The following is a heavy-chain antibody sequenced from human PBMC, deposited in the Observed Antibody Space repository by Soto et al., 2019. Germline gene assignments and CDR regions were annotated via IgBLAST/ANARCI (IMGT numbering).Heavy chain of an antibody. V-gene: IGHV4-4*02. CDR2: IFHSGST. D-gene: IGHD1-26*01. CDR3: ARVYSGSYSDS. CDR1: GGSISSNNW. Sequence: QVQLQESGPGLVKPSGTLSLTCAVSGGSISSNNWWSWVRQPPGKGLEWIVEIFHSGSTYYSPSLKSRVTISVDKSKKYFSLNLTSVTAADTAVDYCARVYSGSYSDSWGQGTLVTVSS. J-gene: IGHJ4*02.